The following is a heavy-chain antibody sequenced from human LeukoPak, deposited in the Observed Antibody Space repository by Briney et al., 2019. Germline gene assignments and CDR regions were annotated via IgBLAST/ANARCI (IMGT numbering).Heavy chain of an antibody. Sequence: SETLSLTCTVSGGSISSYYWSWIRQTPGKGLEWIGYIYYSGSTNYNPSLKSRVTISVDTSKNQFSLKLSSVTAADTAVYFCARHGASGSYHYYFDYWGQGTLVTVSS. CDR3: ARHGASGSYHYYFDY. CDR1: GGSISSYY. CDR2: IYYSGST. V-gene: IGHV4-59*08. J-gene: IGHJ4*02. D-gene: IGHD1-26*01.